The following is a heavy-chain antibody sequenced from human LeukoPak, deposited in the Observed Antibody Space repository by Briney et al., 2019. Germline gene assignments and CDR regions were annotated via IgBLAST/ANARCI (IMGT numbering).Heavy chain of an antibody. CDR3: AREEGGGSGSFDY. D-gene: IGHD6-19*01. Sequence: ASVRVSCKASGYTFTSYDFNWVRQAPGQGPEWIGWMNPNSGTTGYAQKFQGRVTMTRDTSISTAYMELSRLTSDDTAVYYCAREEGGGSGSFDYWGQGTLVTVSS. J-gene: IGHJ4*02. V-gene: IGHV1-8*01. CDR2: MNPNSGTT. CDR1: GYTFTSYD.